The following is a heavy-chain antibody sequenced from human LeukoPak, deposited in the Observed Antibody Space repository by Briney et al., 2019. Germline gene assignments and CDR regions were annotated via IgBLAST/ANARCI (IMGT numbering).Heavy chain of an antibody. J-gene: IGHJ6*03. V-gene: IGHV3-21*01. D-gene: IGHD3-3*01. CDR3: ARDQGFSYYFYYMDV. Sequence: GGSLRLSCVGSGFTFSSYSLNWVRQAPGKGLEWVSCITSTNRDKYSESVKGRFTISRDNAKNSLYLQMNSLRAEDTAVYYCARDQGFSYYFYYMDVWGKGTTVTVSS. CDR1: GFTFSSYS. CDR2: ITSTNRDK.